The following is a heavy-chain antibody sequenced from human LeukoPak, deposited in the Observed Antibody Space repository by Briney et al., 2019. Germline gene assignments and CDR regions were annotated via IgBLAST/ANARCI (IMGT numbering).Heavy chain of an antibody. CDR1: GFTFSSYA. Sequence: SGGSLRLSCAASGFTFSSYAMSWVRQAPGKGLEWVSAISGSGGSTYYADSVKGRFIISRDKSKNMLYLQMNSLRAEDTAVYYCAKDSIAVAGRRGGFDYWGQGTLVTVSS. J-gene: IGHJ4*01. CDR3: AKDSIAVAGRRGGFDY. V-gene: IGHV3-23*01. CDR2: ISGSGGST. D-gene: IGHD6-19*01.